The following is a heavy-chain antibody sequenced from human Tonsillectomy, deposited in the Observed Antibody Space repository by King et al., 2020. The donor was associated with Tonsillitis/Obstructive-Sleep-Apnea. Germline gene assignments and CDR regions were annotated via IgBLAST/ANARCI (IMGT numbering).Heavy chain of an antibody. J-gene: IGHJ5*02. CDR1: GYIFSDYS. Sequence: LVQSGAEVKKPGASVMVSCKASGYIFSDYSIAWVRQAPGKGLQWMGWITTYNGDTKYAPKFQDRVTMTTVTATNTGYMELRSLRSDDTAVYYCARGPLTFWTGYPNWLDPWGQGTLVTVSS. CDR3: ARGPLTFWTGYPNWLDP. V-gene: IGHV1-18*04. CDR2: ITTYNGDT. D-gene: IGHD3/OR15-3a*01.